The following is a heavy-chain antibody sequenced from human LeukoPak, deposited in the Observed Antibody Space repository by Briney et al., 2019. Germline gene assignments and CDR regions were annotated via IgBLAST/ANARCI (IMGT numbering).Heavy chain of an antibody. Sequence: GASVKVSCKASGYTFTGYYMHWVRQAPGQGLEWMGWINPNSGGTNYAQKFQGWVTMTRDTSISTAYMELSRLRSDDTAVYYCARPSGYSGYDYDYWGQGTLVTVSS. D-gene: IGHD5-12*01. CDR1: GYTFTGYY. CDR2: INPNSGGT. CDR3: ARPSGYSGYDYDY. J-gene: IGHJ4*02. V-gene: IGHV1-2*04.